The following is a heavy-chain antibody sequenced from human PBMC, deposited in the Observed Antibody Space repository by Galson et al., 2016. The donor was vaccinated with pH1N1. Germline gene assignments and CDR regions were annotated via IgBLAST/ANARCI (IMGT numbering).Heavy chain of an antibody. CDR3: ARKYDFGDYRVNAFDI. CDR1: GYIFTSQW. D-gene: IGHD4-17*01. Sequence: QSGAEVKKSGESLKISCKASGYIFTSQWIAWVRQVPGKGLEWVGVVNPGGSTIRYSPSFQGQVTISSDKSISTAYLQWISLRASDTAMYYCARKYDFGDYRVNAFDIWGQGTVVIVSS. V-gene: IGHV5-51*03. CDR2: VNPGGSTI. J-gene: IGHJ3*02.